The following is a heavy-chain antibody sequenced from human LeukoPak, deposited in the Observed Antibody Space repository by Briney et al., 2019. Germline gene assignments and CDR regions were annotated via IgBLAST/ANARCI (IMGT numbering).Heavy chain of an antibody. D-gene: IGHD6-13*01. J-gene: IGHJ5*02. V-gene: IGHV4-39*01. CDR1: GGSISSSSYY. CDR3: ARTPHLYSSSWYGLNNWFDP. Sequence: KASETLSLTCTVSGGSISSSSYYWGWIRQPPGKGLEWIGSISYSGSTYYNPSLKSRVTISVDTSKNQFSLQLNSVTPEDTAVYYCARTPHLYSSSWYGLNNWFDPWGQGTLVTVSS. CDR2: ISYSGST.